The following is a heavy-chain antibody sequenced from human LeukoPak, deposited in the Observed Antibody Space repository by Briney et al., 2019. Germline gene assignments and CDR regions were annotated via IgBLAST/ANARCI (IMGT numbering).Heavy chain of an antibody. D-gene: IGHD6-19*01. CDR2: ISISVVTI. Sequence: GSLRLSCAASGFTFSDDDMSSIRQAPGKGLEWGSYISISVVTIYYADSVKGRFTISRDNAKNSLYLQMNSLSAEDQAVYYCARQWYSSRWRRKPLHYWRQATLVTVSS. V-gene: IGHV3-11*01. J-gene: IGHJ4*02. CDR1: GFTFSDDD. CDR3: ARQWYSSRWRRKPLHY.